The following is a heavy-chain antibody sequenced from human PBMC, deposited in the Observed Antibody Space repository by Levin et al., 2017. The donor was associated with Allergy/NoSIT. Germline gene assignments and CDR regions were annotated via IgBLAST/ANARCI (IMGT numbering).Heavy chain of an antibody. V-gene: IGHV1-2*06. CDR3: ARDKEWLRPRGNAFDI. CDR1: GYTFTGYY. D-gene: IGHD5-12*01. Sequence: GASVKVSCKASGYTFTGYYMHWVRQAPGQGLEWMGRINPNSGGTNYAQKFQGRVTMTRDTSISTAYMELSRLRSDDTAVYYCARDKEWLRPRGNAFDIWGQGTMVTVSS. CDR2: INPNSGGT. J-gene: IGHJ3*02.